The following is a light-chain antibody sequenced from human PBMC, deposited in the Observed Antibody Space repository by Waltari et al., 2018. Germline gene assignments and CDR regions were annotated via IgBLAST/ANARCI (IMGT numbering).Light chain of an antibody. CDR1: STDVGDYNY. CDR2: EVT. Sequence: QSALPQPASVSGSPGQPIIISCPGTSTDVGDYNYVSWYQQHPGKAPKLMIYEVTNRPSGVSNRFSGSKSGNTASLTISGLQAEDEADYYCSSYTSTSTVLFGGGTKLTVL. V-gene: IGLV2-14*01. J-gene: IGLJ2*01. CDR3: SSYTSTSTVL.